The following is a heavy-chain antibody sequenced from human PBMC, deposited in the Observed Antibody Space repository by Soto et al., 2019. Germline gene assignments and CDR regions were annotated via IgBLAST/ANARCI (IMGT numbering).Heavy chain of an antibody. J-gene: IGHJ4*02. Sequence: ASVKVSCKASGYTFTGYYMHWVRQAPGQGLEWMGWINPNSGGTNYAQKFQGWVTMTRDTSISTAYMELSRLRSDDTAVYYCARVSRYSYGRFDYWGQGTLVTVSS. CDR2: INPNSGGT. D-gene: IGHD5-18*01. CDR1: GYTFTGYY. CDR3: ARVSRYSYGRFDY. V-gene: IGHV1-2*04.